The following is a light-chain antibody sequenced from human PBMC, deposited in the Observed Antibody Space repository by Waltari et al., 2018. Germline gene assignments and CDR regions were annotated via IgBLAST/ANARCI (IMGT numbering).Light chain of an antibody. CDR3: QQRTSWSRT. Sequence: EIVLTQSPATMSLSPGERATLSCRASQSISIYLAWYQQKPGQAPRLLMYDASYRANGIPARFSGSGSGTDFTLSISSLEPEDFAVYYCQQRTSWSRTFGPGTKVEIK. V-gene: IGKV3-11*01. J-gene: IGKJ1*01. CDR2: DAS. CDR1: QSISIY.